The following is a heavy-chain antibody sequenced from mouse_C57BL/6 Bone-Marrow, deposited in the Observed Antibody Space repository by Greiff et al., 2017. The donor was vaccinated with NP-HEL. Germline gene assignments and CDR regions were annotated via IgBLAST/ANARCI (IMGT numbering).Heavy chain of an antibody. CDR3: AREGDSSGCLFAY. V-gene: IGHV1-81*01. CDR1: GYTFTSYG. Sequence: VQLQQSGAELARPGASVKLSCKASGYTFTSYGISWVKQRTGQGLEWIGEIYPRSGNTYYNEKFKGKATLTADKSSSTAYMELRSLTSEDSAVYFCAREGDSSGCLFAYWGQGTLVTVSA. CDR2: IYPRSGNT. J-gene: IGHJ3*01. D-gene: IGHD3-2*02.